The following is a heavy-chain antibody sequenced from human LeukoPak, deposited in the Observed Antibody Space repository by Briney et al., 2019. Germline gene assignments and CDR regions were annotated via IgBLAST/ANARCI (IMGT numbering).Heavy chain of an antibody. D-gene: IGHD6-19*01. CDR3: ARGASVVAGSDDAFDI. Sequence: ASVKVSCKASGYTFTSYYMHWVRQAPGQGLEWMGIINPSGGSTSYAQKFQGRVTMTRDTSTSTVYMELSSLRSEDTAVYYCARGASVVAGSDDAFDIWGQGTMVTVSS. CDR1: GYTFTSYY. V-gene: IGHV1-46*01. J-gene: IGHJ3*02. CDR2: INPSGGST.